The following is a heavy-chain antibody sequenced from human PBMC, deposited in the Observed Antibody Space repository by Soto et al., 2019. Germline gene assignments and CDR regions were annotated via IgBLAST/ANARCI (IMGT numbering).Heavy chain of an antibody. CDR1: GFIFSNYG. D-gene: IGHD2-15*01. J-gene: IGHJ4*02. CDR2: ISYDGGNK. V-gene: IGHV3-30*18. CDR3: AKSVDCSGGSCYSFPLDY. Sequence: PGGSLRLSCEASGFIFSNYGMHWVRQAPGKGLEWVAGISYDGGNKHYADSVTGRFTISRDNSKNTLYLQMNSLRPEDTAVYFCAKSVDCSGGSCYSFPLDYWGQGTLVTVSS.